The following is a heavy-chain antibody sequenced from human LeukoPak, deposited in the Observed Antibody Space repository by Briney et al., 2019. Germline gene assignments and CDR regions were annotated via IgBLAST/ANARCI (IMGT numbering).Heavy chain of an antibody. D-gene: IGHD1-1*01. CDR1: GYTFTSYG. J-gene: IGHJ4*02. V-gene: IGHV1-18*01. CDR3: ARDPRQLLRAHH. CDR2: MSSYNGNT. Sequence: ASVKVSCKASGYTFTSYGISWVRHGPGQGLERMGWMSSYNGNTNYAQKLQSRVTMTTDTSTSTAYMELRSLISDDTTVDYCARDPRQLLRAHHWGKGPLLPVSS.